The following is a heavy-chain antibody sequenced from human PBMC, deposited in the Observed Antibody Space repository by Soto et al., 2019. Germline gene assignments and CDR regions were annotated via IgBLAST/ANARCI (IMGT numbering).Heavy chain of an antibody. V-gene: IGHV3-33*01. CDR1: GFTFSSYG. CDR3: ARPDTAMGGFDY. CDR2: IWYDGSNK. J-gene: IGHJ4*02. Sequence: GGSLRLSCAASGFTFSSYGMHWVRQAPGKGLEWVAVIWYDGSNKYYADSVKGRFTISRDNSKNTLYLQMNSLRAEDTAVYYCARPDTAMGGFDYWGQGTLVTVSS. D-gene: IGHD5-18*01.